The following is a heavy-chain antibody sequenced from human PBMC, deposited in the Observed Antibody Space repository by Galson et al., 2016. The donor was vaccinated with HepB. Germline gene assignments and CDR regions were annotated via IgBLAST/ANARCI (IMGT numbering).Heavy chain of an antibody. D-gene: IGHD6-19*01. CDR1: GFTFSGYG. V-gene: IGHV3-33*01. CDR3: AREGVGIAVAATAFDY. CDR2: LWNDGSVK. J-gene: IGHJ4*02. Sequence: SLRLSCAASGFTFSGYGMHWVRQAPGKGLEWVAGLWNDGSVKYYADSVKGRFTISRDNSKNTLHLQMDTLRGEDPAVYYCAREGVGIAVAATAFDYWGQGTLVTVSS.